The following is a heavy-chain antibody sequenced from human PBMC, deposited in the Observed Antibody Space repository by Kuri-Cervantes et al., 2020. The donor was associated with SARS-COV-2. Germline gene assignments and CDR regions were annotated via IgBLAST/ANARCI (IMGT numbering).Heavy chain of an antibody. J-gene: IGHJ4*02. D-gene: IGHD4-17*01. CDR2: ISGSGGST. V-gene: IGHV3-23*01. Sequence: GESLKISCAASGFTFSSYEMNWVRQAPGKGLEWVSAISGSGGSTYYADSVEGRFTISRDNSKNTLYLQTNSLRAEDTAVYYCAKEGGDGDYADYYFDYWGQGTLVTVSS. CDR1: GFTFSSYE. CDR3: AKEGGDGDYADYYFDY.